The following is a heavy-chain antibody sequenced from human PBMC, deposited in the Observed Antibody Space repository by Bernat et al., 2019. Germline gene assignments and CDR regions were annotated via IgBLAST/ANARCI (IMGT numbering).Heavy chain of an antibody. D-gene: IGHD3-3*01. CDR1: GFTFSDYY. Sequence: QVQLVESGGGLVKPGGSLRLSCAASGFTFSDYYMSWIRQAPGKGLEWVSYISSSSSYTNYADSVKGRFTISRDNAKNSLYLQMNSLRAEDTAVYYCARGDTIFGVGIRFFDYWGQGTLVTVSS. J-gene: IGHJ4*02. CDR3: ARGDTIFGVGIRFFDY. V-gene: IGHV3-11*06. CDR2: ISSSSSYT.